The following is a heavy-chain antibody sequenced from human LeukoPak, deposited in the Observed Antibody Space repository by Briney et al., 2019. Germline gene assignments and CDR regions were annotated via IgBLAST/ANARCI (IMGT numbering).Heavy chain of an antibody. CDR1: GFTFSSYG. D-gene: IGHD2-2*01. V-gene: IGHV3-30*02. Sequence: GGSLRLSCAASGFTFSSYGMHWVRQAPGKGLEWVAVIWYDGSNKYYADSVKGRFTISRDNSKNTLYLQMNSLRAEDTAVYYCAKGTVVSTSCPGYWGQGTLVTVSS. J-gene: IGHJ4*02. CDR2: IWYDGSNK. CDR3: AKGTVVSTSCPGY.